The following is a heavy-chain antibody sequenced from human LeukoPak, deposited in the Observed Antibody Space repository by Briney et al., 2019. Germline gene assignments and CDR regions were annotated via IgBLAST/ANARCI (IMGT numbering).Heavy chain of an antibody. V-gene: IGHV3-23*01. CDR1: GFTFSSYA. Sequence: PGGSLRLSCAASGFTFSSYAMSWVRQAPGKGLEWVSAISGRGGSTYYADSVKGRFTISRDNSKNTLYLQMNSLRAEDTAVYYCAKGRDYCSSTSCYVYWGQGTLVTVSS. CDR3: AKGRDYCSSTSCYVY. D-gene: IGHD2-2*01. CDR2: ISGRGGST. J-gene: IGHJ4*02.